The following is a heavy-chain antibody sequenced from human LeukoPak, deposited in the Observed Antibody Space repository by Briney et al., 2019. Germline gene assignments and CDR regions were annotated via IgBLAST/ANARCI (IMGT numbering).Heavy chain of an antibody. CDR3: ARDHRWVVVPAAMPRNYYYYGMDV. CDR2: IYYSGST. J-gene: IGHJ6*02. V-gene: IGHV4-31*03. D-gene: IGHD2-2*01. Sequence: SETLSLTCTVSGGSISSGGYYWGWIRQHPGKGLEWIGYIYYSGSTYYNPSLKSRVTISVDTSKNQFSLKLSSVTAADTAVYYCARDHRWVVVPAAMPRNYYYYGMDVWGQGTTVTVSS. CDR1: GGSISSGGYY.